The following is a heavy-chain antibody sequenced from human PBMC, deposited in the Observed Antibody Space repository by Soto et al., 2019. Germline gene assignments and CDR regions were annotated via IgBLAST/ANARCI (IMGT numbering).Heavy chain of an antibody. D-gene: IGHD6-19*01. CDR2: ISGSGGST. Sequence: EVQLLESGGGLVQPGGSLRLSCAASGFTFSSYAMSWVRQAPGKGLEWVSAISGSGGSTYYADSVKGRFTISRDNSKNTLYVQMNSLRAEGTAVYYCAKEKTYSSGWDGMDVWGQGTTVTVSS. V-gene: IGHV3-23*01. CDR1: GFTFSSYA. CDR3: AKEKTYSSGWDGMDV. J-gene: IGHJ6*02.